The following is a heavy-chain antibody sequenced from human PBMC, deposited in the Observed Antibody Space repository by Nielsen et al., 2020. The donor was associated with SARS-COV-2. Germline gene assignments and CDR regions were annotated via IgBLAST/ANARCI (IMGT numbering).Heavy chain of an antibody. CDR1: GFTFSDYY. J-gene: IGHJ6*02. V-gene: IGHV3-11*01. D-gene: IGHD2-2*01. Sequence: GESLKISCAASGFTFSDYYMSWIRQAPGKGLEWVSYISSSGSTIYYADSVKGRFTISRDNAKNSLYLQMNSLRAEDTAVYYCASDYCSSTSCYGPYYYGMDVWGQGTTVTVSS. CDR2: ISSSGSTI. CDR3: ASDYCSSTSCYGPYYYGMDV.